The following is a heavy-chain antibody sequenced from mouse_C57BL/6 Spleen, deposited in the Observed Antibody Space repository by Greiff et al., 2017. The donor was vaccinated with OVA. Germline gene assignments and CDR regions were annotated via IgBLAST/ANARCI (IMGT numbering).Heavy chain of an antibody. Sequence: EVQLKESGGGLVKPGGSLKLSCAASGFTFSDYGMHWVRQAPEKGLEWVAYISSGSSTIYYADTVKGRFTISRDNAKNTLFLQMTSLRSEDTAMYYCARYDDYDGYYAMDYWGQGTSVTVSS. CDR2: ISSGSSTI. CDR3: ARYDDYDGYYAMDY. V-gene: IGHV5-17*01. J-gene: IGHJ4*01. CDR1: GFTFSDYG. D-gene: IGHD2-4*01.